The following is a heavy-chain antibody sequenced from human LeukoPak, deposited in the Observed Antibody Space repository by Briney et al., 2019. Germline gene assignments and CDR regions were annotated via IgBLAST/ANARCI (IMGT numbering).Heavy chain of an antibody. CDR3: ARWGSGSFYYFDY. Sequence: GGSLRLSCAASGFTFDDYGMSWVRQAPGKGLEWVSGLNWNGVSTGYADSVKGRFTISRDNAKNSLYLQMNSLRAEDTALYYCARWGSGSFYYFDYWGQGTLVTVSS. J-gene: IGHJ4*02. CDR1: GFTFDDYG. D-gene: IGHD3-10*01. CDR2: LNWNGVST. V-gene: IGHV3-20*04.